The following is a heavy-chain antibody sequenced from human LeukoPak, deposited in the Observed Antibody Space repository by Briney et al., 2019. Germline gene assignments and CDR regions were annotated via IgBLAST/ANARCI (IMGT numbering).Heavy chain of an antibody. Sequence: GGSLRLSCAASGFTFDDYAMRWVRQAPGKGLEWVTLISGDGGSTYYADSVKGRFTISRDNSKNSLYLQMNSLRTEDTALYYCAKTAYDFWSGQSPFNWFDPWGQGTLVTVSS. CDR1: GFTFDDYA. D-gene: IGHD3-3*01. CDR2: ISGDGGST. V-gene: IGHV3-43*02. CDR3: AKTAYDFWSGQSPFNWFDP. J-gene: IGHJ5*02.